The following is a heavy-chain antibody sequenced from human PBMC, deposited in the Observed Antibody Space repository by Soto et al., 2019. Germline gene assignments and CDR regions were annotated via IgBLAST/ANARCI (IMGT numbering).Heavy chain of an antibody. CDR3: ARDPPPPDC. V-gene: IGHV1-18*01. CDR1: GYTFASYA. CDR2: ISAYNGNT. Sequence: QVQLVQSGAEVKKPGASVKVSCKASGYTFASYAISWMRQAPGQGLEWMGWISAYNGNTNYAQKLQGRVTMTTDTSTSTADMELRSLRSVDTAVYYCARDPPPPDCWGQGTLVTVSS. J-gene: IGHJ4*02.